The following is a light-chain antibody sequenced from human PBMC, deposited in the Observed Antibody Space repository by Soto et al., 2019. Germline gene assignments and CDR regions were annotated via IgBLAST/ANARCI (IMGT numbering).Light chain of an antibody. J-gene: IGLJ2*01. CDR1: SSDIGAYNY. V-gene: IGLV2-8*01. CDR3: SSFAGGAHLV. CDR2: DVN. Sequence: QSALAQPPSASGSPGQSVTISCTGSSSDIGAYNYVYWYQQYPGKAPKLIIYDVNQRPSGVPDRFSGSKSGNTASLTVSGLQAEDESVYYCSSFAGGAHLVFGGGTKLTVL.